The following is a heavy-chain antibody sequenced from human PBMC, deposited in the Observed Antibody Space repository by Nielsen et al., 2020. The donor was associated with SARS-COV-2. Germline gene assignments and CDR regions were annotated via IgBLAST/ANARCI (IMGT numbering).Heavy chain of an antibody. V-gene: IGHV3-7*03. Sequence: GGSLRLSCAASGFTFSSLWMSWVRQVPGKGLEWVADIKPDGSEKVYVDSVKGRFTISRDNAKNSMSLQMNSLRVEDTAVYYCVRAYDGGYESDFDNWGQGTLVTVSS. CDR2: IKPDGSEK. CDR3: VRAYDGGYESDFDN. CDR1: GFTFSSLW. J-gene: IGHJ4*02. D-gene: IGHD5-12*01.